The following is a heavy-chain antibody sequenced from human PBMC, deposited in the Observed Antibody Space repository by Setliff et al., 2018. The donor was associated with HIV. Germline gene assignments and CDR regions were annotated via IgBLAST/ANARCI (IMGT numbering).Heavy chain of an antibody. CDR3: ARSGIVSGSYLAFDY. D-gene: IGHD1-26*01. V-gene: IGHV2-70*11. CDR2: IDWDDDK. CDR1: GCSPSTRELC. J-gene: IGHJ4*02. Sequence: SGPTLVNPTQTLTLTCTVSGCSPSTRELCVGWIRQPPGKALEWLARIDWDDDKYYSTSLKTRLTISKDTSKNQVVLTMTNMNPVDTATYYCARSGIVSGSYLAFDYWGQGTLVTVSS.